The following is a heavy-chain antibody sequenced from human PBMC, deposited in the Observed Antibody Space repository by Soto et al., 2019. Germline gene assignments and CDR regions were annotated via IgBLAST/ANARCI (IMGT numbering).Heavy chain of an antibody. CDR1: GGTFSSYD. CDR2: IIPIFGTA. Sequence: VQLVESGAEVKKPGSSVKVSCKASGGTFSSYDISWVRQAPGQGLEWMGGIIPIFGTANYEQKFQGRVTITADESTSTAYMELSSLRSEDTAVYYCARKNWNYGTFDIWGQGTMVTVSS. J-gene: IGHJ3*02. D-gene: IGHD1-7*01. CDR3: ARKNWNYGTFDI. V-gene: IGHV1-69*01.